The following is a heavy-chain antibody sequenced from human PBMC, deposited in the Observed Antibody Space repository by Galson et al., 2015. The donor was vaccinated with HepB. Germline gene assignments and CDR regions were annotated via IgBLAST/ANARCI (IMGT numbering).Heavy chain of an antibody. CDR3: ARSAYSSGWYLAY. Sequence: SETLSLTCAVYGGSFSGYYWSWIRQPPGKGLEWIGEINHSGSTNYNPSLKSRVTISVGTSKNQFSLKLSSVTAADTAVYYCARSAYSSGWYLAYWGQGTLVTVSS. D-gene: IGHD6-19*01. CDR1: GGSFSGYY. J-gene: IGHJ4*02. V-gene: IGHV4-34*01. CDR2: INHSGST.